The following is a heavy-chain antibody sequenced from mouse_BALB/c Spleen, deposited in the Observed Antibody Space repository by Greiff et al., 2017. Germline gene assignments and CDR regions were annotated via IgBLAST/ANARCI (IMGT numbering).Heavy chain of an antibody. D-gene: IGHD2-14*01. J-gene: IGHJ3*01. CDR2: ISSGSSTI. V-gene: IGHV5-17*02. CDR1: GFTFSSFG. Sequence: DVKLVESGGGLVQPGGSRKLSCAASGFTFSSFGMHWVRQAPEKGLEWVAYISSGSSTIYYADTVKGRFTISRDNPKNTLFLQMTSLRSEDTAMYYCARDGTWYRYGFAYWGQGTLVTVSA. CDR3: ARDGTWYRYGFAY.